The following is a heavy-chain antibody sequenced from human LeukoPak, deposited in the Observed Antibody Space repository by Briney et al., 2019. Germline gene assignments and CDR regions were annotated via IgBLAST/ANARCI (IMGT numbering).Heavy chain of an antibody. Sequence: SETLSLTCTVSGGSVSSYYRSWIRQPPGKELEGIGYIYYSGSTNYNPSLKSRVTISVDTSKNQFSLKLSSVTAADTAVYYCARGGYDFWSGYPLDYWGQGTLVTVSS. D-gene: IGHD3-3*01. CDR3: ARGGYDFWSGYPLDY. J-gene: IGHJ4*02. CDR2: IYYSGST. CDR1: GGSVSSYY. V-gene: IGHV4-59*02.